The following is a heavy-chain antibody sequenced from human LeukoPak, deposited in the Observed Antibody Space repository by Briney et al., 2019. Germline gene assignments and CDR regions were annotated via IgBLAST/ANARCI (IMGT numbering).Heavy chain of an antibody. CDR2: IYYSGST. Sequence: SETLSLTCTVSGGSISSYYWSWIRQPPGKGLEWIGYIYYSGSTNYNPSLKSRVTISVDTSKNQFSLKLSSVTAADTAVYYCARVISIGRGWYYYYGMDVWGKGTTVTVSS. V-gene: IGHV4-59*01. D-gene: IGHD6-19*01. CDR3: ARVISIGRGWYYYYGMDV. J-gene: IGHJ6*04. CDR1: GGSISSYY.